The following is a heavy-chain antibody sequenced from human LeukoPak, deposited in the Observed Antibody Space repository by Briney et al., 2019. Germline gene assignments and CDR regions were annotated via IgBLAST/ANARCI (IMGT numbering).Heavy chain of an antibody. V-gene: IGHV4-39*01. CDR2: IDYDGAT. Sequence: SETLSLTCTVSGGPISSTTYYWGWIRQAPGEGLEWIGTIDYDGATNYNPSLRSRVTISLDKSRNQVSLKLSSMTAADAAVYFCARRSTRDNGFDYWGLGTRVTVSS. J-gene: IGHJ4*02. CDR3: ARRSTRDNGFDY. D-gene: IGHD4-17*01. CDR1: GGPISSTTYY.